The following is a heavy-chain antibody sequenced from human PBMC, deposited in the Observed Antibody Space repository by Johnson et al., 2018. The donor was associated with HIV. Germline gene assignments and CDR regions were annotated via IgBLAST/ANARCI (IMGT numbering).Heavy chain of an antibody. D-gene: IGHD6-13*01. V-gene: IGHV3-13*01. Sequence: EVQLVESGGGLVQPGGSLRLSCAASGFTFSSYDMHWVRQATGKGLEWVSAIGTAGDTYYPGSVKGRFTISRDNSKNTLYLQMNSLRAEDTAVYYCARDDLGNPFSSYDAFDIWGQGTMVTVSS. CDR3: ARDDLGNPFSSYDAFDI. CDR2: IGTAGDT. CDR1: GFTFSSYD. J-gene: IGHJ3*02.